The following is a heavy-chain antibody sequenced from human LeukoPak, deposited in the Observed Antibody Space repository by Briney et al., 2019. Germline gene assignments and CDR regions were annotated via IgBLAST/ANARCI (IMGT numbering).Heavy chain of an antibody. CDR2: IYPGDSDT. V-gene: IGHV5-51*01. CDR1: GYSFTSYW. Sequence: GESLKISCKGSGYSFTSYWIGWVRQLPGKGLEWMGIIYPGDSDTRYSPSFQGQVTISADKSISTAYLQWSSLKASDTAMYYCARQYYDFWSGYEKPTLGGYYYMDVWGKGTTVTVSS. CDR3: ARQYYDFWSGYEKPTLGGYYYMDV. J-gene: IGHJ6*03. D-gene: IGHD3-3*01.